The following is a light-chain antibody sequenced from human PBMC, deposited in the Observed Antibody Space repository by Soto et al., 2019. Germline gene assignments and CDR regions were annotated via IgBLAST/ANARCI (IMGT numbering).Light chain of an antibody. J-gene: IGKJ4*01. Sequence: ENVLTSCPAPLPLSPLERGTIYCSSSQSVSSYLAWYQPKPGQAPRLLIYDASNRATGIPARFSGSGSGTDFTLTISSLEPEDFAVYYCQQRSNWPQLTFGGGTKVDIK. CDR1: QSVSSY. CDR3: QQRSNWPQLT. V-gene: IGKV3-11*01. CDR2: DAS.